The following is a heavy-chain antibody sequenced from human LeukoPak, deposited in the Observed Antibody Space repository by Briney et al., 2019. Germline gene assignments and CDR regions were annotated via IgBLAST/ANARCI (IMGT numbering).Heavy chain of an antibody. CDR3: ARHLENVWLYYFDY. CDR1: GGSISSSSYY. V-gene: IGHV4-39*01. D-gene: IGHD5-24*01. Sequence: PSETLSLTCTVSGGSISSSSYYWGWIRQPPGKGLEWIGSIYYSGSTYYNPSLKSRVTISVDTSKNQFSLKLSSVTAADTAVYYCARHLENVWLYYFDYWGQGTLVTVSS. CDR2: IYYSGST. J-gene: IGHJ4*02.